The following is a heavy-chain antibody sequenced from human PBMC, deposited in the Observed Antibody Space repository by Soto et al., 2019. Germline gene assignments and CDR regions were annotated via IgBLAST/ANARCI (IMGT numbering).Heavy chain of an antibody. Sequence: SQTLSLTCAISVYSVSSNSAAWSWIIPSPSRGLEWLGRTYYRSKWYNDYAVSVKSRITINPDTSKNQFSLQLNSVTPEDTAVYYCARDHLGQMLATIHPYIDIWGPGTIVRVS. V-gene: IGHV6-1*01. D-gene: IGHD5-12*01. CDR2: TYYRSKWYN. CDR1: VYSVSSNSAA. J-gene: IGHJ3*02. CDR3: ARDHLGQMLATIHPYIDI.